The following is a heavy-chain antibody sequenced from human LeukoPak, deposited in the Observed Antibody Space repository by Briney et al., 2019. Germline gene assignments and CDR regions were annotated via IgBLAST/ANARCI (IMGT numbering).Heavy chain of an antibody. CDR3: AREGLDYGGNSDYYYYYYMDV. D-gene: IGHD4-23*01. Sequence: PSETLSLTCTVSGGSISSYYWSWIRQPPGKGLEWIGYIYYSGSTNYNPSLKSRVTISVDTSKNQFSLKLSSVTAADTAVYYCAREGLDYGGNSDYYYYYYMDVWGKGTTVTVSS. J-gene: IGHJ6*03. V-gene: IGHV4-59*01. CDR2: IYYSGST. CDR1: GGSISSYY.